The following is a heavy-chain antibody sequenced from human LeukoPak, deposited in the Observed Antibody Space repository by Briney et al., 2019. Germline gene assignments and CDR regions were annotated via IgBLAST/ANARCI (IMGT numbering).Heavy chain of an antibody. CDR2: ISSSSSTI. CDR1: GFTFSSYS. V-gene: IGHV3-48*01. J-gene: IGHJ6*03. D-gene: IGHD1-26*01. Sequence: QSGGSLRLSCAASGFTFSSYSMNWVRQAPGKGLEWVSYISSSSSTIYYADSVKGRFTISRDNAKNSLYLQMNSLRAEDTAVYYCARERKWELNRDYYYYMDVWGKGTTVTVSS. CDR3: ARERKWELNRDYYYYMDV.